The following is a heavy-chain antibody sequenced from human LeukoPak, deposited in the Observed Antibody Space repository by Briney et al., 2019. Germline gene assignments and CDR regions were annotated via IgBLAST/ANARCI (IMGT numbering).Heavy chain of an antibody. CDR1: GGSISSSSYY. J-gene: IGHJ4*02. D-gene: IGHD4-23*01. V-gene: IGHV4-39*01. CDR2: IYYSGST. Sequence: ASETLSLTCTVSGGSISSSSYYWGWIRQPPGKGLEWFGSIYYSGSTYYNPSLKSRVTISVDTSKNQFSLKLSSVTAADTAVYYCARRRTPVGYYFDYWGQGTLVTVSS. CDR3: ARRRTPVGYYFDY.